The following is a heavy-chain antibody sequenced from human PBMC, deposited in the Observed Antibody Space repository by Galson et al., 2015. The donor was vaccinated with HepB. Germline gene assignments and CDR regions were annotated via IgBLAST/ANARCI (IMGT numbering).Heavy chain of an antibody. D-gene: IGHD5-18*01. J-gene: IGHJ6*02. Sequence: SLRLSCAASGFTFSDYYMSWIRQAPGKGLEWVSYISSSSSYTNYADSVKGRFTISRDNAKNSLYLQMNSLRAEDTAVYYCARDPGGYSYGSPHYYYYGMDVWGQGTTVTVSS. CDR2: ISSSSSYT. V-gene: IGHV3-11*06. CDR1: GFTFSDYY. CDR3: ARDPGGYSYGSPHYYYYGMDV.